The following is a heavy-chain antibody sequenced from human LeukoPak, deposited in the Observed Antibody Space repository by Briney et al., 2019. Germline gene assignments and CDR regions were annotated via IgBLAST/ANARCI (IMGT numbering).Heavy chain of an antibody. CDR1: GFTFSDYY. CDR2: ISSSGSTI. CDR3: ATGFRDYDYVWGTKFDY. J-gene: IGHJ4*02. Sequence: GGSLRLSCGASGFTFSDYYMSWIRQAPGKGLEWVSYISSSGSTIYYADSVKGRFTISRDNAKNSLYLQMNSLRAEDTAVYYCATGFRDYDYVWGTKFDYWGQGTLVTVSS. V-gene: IGHV3-11*01. D-gene: IGHD3-16*01.